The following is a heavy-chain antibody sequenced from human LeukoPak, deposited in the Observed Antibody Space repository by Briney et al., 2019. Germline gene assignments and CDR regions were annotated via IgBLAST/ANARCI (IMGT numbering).Heavy chain of an antibody. Sequence: GGSLRLSCAASGFTVSSNYMSWVRQAPGKGLQWVANMKKDGSETKYVDFVKGRFIISRDNAKNTLYLQMNSLRAEDTAVYYCGRHRSGSGTYFIDHWGQGTLVSVAS. CDR2: MKKDGSET. J-gene: IGHJ4*02. D-gene: IGHD3-10*01. CDR3: GRHRSGSGTYFIDH. CDR1: GFTVSSNY. V-gene: IGHV3-7*01.